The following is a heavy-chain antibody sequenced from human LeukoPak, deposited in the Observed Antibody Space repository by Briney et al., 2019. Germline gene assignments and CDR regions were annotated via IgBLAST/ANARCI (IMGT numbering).Heavy chain of an antibody. Sequence: PGGSLRLSCEASGFTFGSFWMHWVRRAPGKGLDWVSSINRDGSSISYGDSVKGRFTISRDNAKNTLYLQMNSLRVEDAAVYSCAKAGWDESSDPLYYIDYWGQGTLVTVSS. CDR2: INRDGSSI. D-gene: IGHD3-22*01. V-gene: IGHV3-74*01. CDR1: GFTFGSFW. CDR3: AKAGWDESSDPLYYIDY. J-gene: IGHJ4*02.